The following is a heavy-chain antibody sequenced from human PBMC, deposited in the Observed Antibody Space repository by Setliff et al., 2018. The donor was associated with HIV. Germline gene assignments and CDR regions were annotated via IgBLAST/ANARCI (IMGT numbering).Heavy chain of an antibody. J-gene: IGHJ4*02. D-gene: IGHD6-19*01. CDR3: AIRGSSGWYVGGYFDY. CDR1: GYSFTNYW. Sequence: PGESLKISCKGSGYSFTNYWIGWVRQMPGKGLEWMGIIYPGDSDTTYSPSFQGQVTISADKSISTAYLQWSSLKASDTAMYYCAIRGSSGWYVGGYFDYWGQGTLVTVSS. CDR2: IYPGDSDT. V-gene: IGHV5-51*01.